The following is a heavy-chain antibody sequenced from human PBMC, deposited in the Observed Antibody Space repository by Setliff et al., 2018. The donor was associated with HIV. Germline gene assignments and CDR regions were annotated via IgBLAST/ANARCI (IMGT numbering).Heavy chain of an antibody. CDR1: GASISSHY. Sequence: SETLSLTCTVSGASISSHYWSWIRQSPGRELEWIGYIYSTGSTNYNPSLQSRVSISMDASKNKFSLRVTSVTSADTAVYYCAKGAGFYGDYTFDYWGQGHLVTVS. CDR3: AKGAGFYGDYTFDY. D-gene: IGHD4-17*01. J-gene: IGHJ4*02. CDR2: IYSTGST. V-gene: IGHV4-59*11.